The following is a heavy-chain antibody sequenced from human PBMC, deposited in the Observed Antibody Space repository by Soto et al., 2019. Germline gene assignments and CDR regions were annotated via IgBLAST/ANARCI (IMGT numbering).Heavy chain of an antibody. V-gene: IGHV5-51*01. CDR3: ARWYSRYWYFDL. D-gene: IGHD6-13*01. J-gene: IGHJ2*01. CDR2: IYAGDSDT. CDR1: GYSFSDYW. Sequence: GESLKISCKASGYSFSDYWIGWVRQMPGKGLEFMGTIYAGDSDTRYSPSFQGQVTISADKSISTAYLQWSSLKASDTAMYYCARWYSRYWYFDLWGRGTLVTVSS.